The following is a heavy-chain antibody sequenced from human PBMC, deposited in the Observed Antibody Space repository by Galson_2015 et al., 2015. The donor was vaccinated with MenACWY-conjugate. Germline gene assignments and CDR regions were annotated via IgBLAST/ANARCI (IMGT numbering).Heavy chain of an antibody. V-gene: IGHV3-23*01. CDR3: AKVPSDTVTTIGPFDY. CDR1: GFTFSSYA. CDR2: ISGSGGCT. Sequence: SLRLSCAASGFTFSSYAMSWVRQAPGKGLEWVSAISGSGGCTYYADSVKGRFTISRDNSKNTLYLQMNSLRAEDTAVYYCAKVPSDTVTTIGPFDYWGQGTLVTVSS. D-gene: IGHD4-17*01. J-gene: IGHJ4*02.